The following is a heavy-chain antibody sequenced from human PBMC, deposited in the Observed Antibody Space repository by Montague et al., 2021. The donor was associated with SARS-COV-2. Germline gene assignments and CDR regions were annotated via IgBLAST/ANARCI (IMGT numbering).Heavy chain of an antibody. V-gene: IGHV2-5*02. D-gene: IGHD6-6*01. CDR2: IYWDDDK. Sequence: PALVKPTQTLTLTRTFSGFSLSTRTVGVGWTRQPPGKALEWLAPIYWDDDKRYSPSLKSRFTITKVTSKNQVVLTMTNMDPVDTATYYCAHRLPAVAAFDYWGQGTLVTVSS. J-gene: IGHJ4*02. CDR3: AHRLPAVAAFDY. CDR1: GFSLSTRTVG.